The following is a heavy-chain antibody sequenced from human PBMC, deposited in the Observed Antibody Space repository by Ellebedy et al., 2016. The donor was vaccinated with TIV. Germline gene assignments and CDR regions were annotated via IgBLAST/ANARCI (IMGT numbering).Heavy chain of an antibody. J-gene: IGHJ4*02. CDR1: GGSISNYY. CDR2: IYATGNT. V-gene: IGHV4-4*07. D-gene: IGHD5-12*01. CDR3: ARSLRGLRSPFDY. Sequence: SETLSLXXAVSGGSISNYYWNWIRQPAGKGLEWIGRIYATGNTNYSPSLKSRVTMSVDTSKNQFSLELSSVTAADTAVYYCARSLRGLRSPFDYWGQGTLVTVSS.